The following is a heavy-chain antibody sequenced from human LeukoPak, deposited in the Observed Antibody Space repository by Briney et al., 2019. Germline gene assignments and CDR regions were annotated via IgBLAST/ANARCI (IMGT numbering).Heavy chain of an antibody. Sequence: PGGSLRLSCAASGFTFSSYGMHRVRQAPGKGLEWVAFIRYDGSNKYYADSVKGRFTISRDNSKNTLYLQMNSLRAEDTAVYYCAKDRAVIASYYFDYWGQGTLVTVSS. D-gene: IGHD2-21*01. CDR3: AKDRAVIASYYFDY. V-gene: IGHV3-30*02. CDR1: GFTFSSYG. CDR2: IRYDGSNK. J-gene: IGHJ4*02.